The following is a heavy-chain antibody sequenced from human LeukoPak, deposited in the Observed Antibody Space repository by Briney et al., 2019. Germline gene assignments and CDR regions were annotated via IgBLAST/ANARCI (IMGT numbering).Heavy chain of an antibody. V-gene: IGHV3-48*03. J-gene: IGHJ4*02. Sequence: PGGSLRLSCAASGFTFSSYEMNWVRQAPGKGLEWVSYISSSGSTIYYADSVKGRFTISRDNAKNSLYLQMNSLRAEDTAVYYCAGTTVSQTYYFDYWGQGTLVTVSS. CDR3: AGTTVSQTYYFDY. CDR2: ISSSGSTI. CDR1: GFTFSSYE. D-gene: IGHD4-11*01.